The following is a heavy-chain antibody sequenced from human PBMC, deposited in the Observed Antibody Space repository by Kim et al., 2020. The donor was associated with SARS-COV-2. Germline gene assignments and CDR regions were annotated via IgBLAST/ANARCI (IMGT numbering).Heavy chain of an antibody. CDR2: IYYSGST. D-gene: IGHD3-9*01. J-gene: IGHJ4*02. CDR3: ARGYYDILTGYYGFDY. V-gene: IGHV4-39*01. CDR1: GGSISSSSYY. Sequence: SETLSLTCTVSGGSISSSSYYWGWIRQPPGKGLEWIGSIYYSGSTYYNPSLKSRVTISVDTSKNQFSLKLSSVTAADTAVYYCARGYYDILTGYYGFDYWGQGTLVTVSS.